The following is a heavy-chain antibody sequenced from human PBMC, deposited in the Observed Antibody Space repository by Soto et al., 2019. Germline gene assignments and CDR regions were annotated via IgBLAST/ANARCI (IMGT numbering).Heavy chain of an antibody. J-gene: IGHJ6*02. CDR3: ARDXGGGGSFLYYYYYGMDV. CDR2: ISAYNGNT. V-gene: IGHV1-18*01. CDR1: GYTFTSYG. Sequence: ASVKVSCKASGYTFTSYGISWVRQAPGQGLEWMGWISAYNGNTNYAQKLQGRVTMTTDTSTSTAYMELRSLRSDDTAVYYCARDXGGGGSFLYYYYYGMDVWGQGTTVTVSS. D-gene: IGHD1-26*01.